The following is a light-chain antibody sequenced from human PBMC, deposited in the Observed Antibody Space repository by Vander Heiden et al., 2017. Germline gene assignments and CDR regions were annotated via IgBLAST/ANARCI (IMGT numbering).Light chain of an antibody. J-gene: IGKJ5*01. CDR3: QHYYSTPT. V-gene: IGKV4-1*01. CDR2: WAT. CDR1: QSVLYSSNNKNY. Sequence: DIVMTQSPDSLAVSLGERATINCKSSQSVLYSSNNKNYLAWYQQKPGQPPTLLNCWATRRSAVVPELCSGGWSTADSPLTSSRQEADDAADYCWQHYYSTPTFGQGTRLEIK.